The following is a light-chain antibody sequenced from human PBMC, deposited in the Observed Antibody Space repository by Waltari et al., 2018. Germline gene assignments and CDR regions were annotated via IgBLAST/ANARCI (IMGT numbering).Light chain of an antibody. CDR2: AAS. Sequence: DIQMTQSPSALSASVGDRVAITCRASQSISSDLNWYQQKPGKAPKVLIYAASSLQSGAPSRFSGSGSGTDFTLTISSLQPEDFATYYCQQSYSSWTFGQGTKVEIK. CDR3: QQSYSSWT. CDR1: QSISSD. J-gene: IGKJ1*01. V-gene: IGKV1-39*01.